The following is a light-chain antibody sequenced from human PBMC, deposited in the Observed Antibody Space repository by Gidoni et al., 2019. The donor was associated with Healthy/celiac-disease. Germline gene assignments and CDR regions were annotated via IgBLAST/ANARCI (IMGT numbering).Light chain of an antibody. Sequence: DIVMTQSPDSLAVSLGERATINCKSSQSVLYSSNNKNYLAWYQQKPGQPPKLLIYWAPTRESGVPDRFSGSGSGTDFTLTIRSLQAEDVAVYYCQQYYSTPFTFGPGTKVDIK. J-gene: IGKJ3*01. V-gene: IGKV4-1*01. CDR2: WAP. CDR3: QQYYSTPFT. CDR1: QSVLYSSNNKNY.